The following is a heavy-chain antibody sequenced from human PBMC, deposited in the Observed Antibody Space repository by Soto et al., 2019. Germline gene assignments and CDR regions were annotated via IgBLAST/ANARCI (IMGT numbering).Heavy chain of an antibody. Sequence: GGSLRLSCAASGFTFSSYGMHWVRQAPGKGLEWVAVISYDGSNKYYADSVKGRFTISRDNSKNTLYLQMNSLRAEDTAVYYCAKDLSNWGSEGGYWYFDLWGRGTLVTVSS. V-gene: IGHV3-30*18. J-gene: IGHJ2*01. CDR1: GFTFSSYG. CDR3: AKDLSNWGSEGGYWYFDL. D-gene: IGHD7-27*01. CDR2: ISYDGSNK.